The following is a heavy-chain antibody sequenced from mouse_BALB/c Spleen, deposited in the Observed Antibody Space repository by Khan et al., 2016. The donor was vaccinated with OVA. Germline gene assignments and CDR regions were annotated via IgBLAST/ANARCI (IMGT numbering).Heavy chain of an antibody. CDR2: INYSGNT. CDR1: GYSITSEYV. CDR3: ARKDYYDYDPFAY. Sequence: EVQLQESGPGLVKPSQSLSLTCTVTGYSITSEYVWNWIRQFPGNKLEWMGYINYSGNTRFNPSLKSRASITRDTSKNQFFLQLNSVTTEDTATYYCARKDYYDYDPFAYWGQGTLVTVSA. V-gene: IGHV3-2*02. J-gene: IGHJ3*01. D-gene: IGHD2-4*01.